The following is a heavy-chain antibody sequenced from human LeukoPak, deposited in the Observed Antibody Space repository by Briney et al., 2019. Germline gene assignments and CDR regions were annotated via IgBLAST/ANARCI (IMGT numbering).Heavy chain of an antibody. V-gene: IGHV3-48*02. D-gene: IGHD4-17*01. J-gene: IGHJ3*02. CDR1: GFTFSTYS. Sequence: GGSLRLSRAASGFTFSTYSMNWVRQAPGKGLEWVSYISSSISTMYYEDSVEGRFTISRDNAKTSLYLQMNSLRDEDTAIYYCARDFADGAGFDIWGQRTLV. CDR3: ARDFADGAGFDI. CDR2: ISSSISTM.